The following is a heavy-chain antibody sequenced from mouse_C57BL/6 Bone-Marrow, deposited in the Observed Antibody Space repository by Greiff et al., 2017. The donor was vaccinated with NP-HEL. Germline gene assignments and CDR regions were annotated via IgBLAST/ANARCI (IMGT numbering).Heavy chain of an antibody. J-gene: IGHJ1*03. CDR2: IWSGGST. CDR3: ARKLLSYWYFDV. V-gene: IGHV2-2*01. Sequence: VQVVESGPGLVQPSQSLSITCTVSGFSLTSYGVHWVRQSPGKGLEWLGVIWSGGSTDYNAAFISRLSISKDNSKSQVFFKMNSLQADDTAIYYCARKLLSYWYFDVWGTGTTVTVSS. CDR1: GFSLTSYG. D-gene: IGHD1-1*01.